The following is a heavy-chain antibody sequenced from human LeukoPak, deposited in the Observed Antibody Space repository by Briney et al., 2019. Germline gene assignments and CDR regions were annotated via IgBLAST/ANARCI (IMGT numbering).Heavy chain of an antibody. CDR2: IYYSGST. V-gene: IGHV4-59*01. CDR3: ARAMGYMDV. Sequence: SETLSLTCTVSGGSISSYYWSWIRQPPGKGLEWIGYIYYSGSTNYNPSLKSRVTISVDTSKNQFSLKLSSVTAADTAMYYCARAMGYMDVWGKGTTVTVSS. J-gene: IGHJ6*03. CDR1: GGSISSYY.